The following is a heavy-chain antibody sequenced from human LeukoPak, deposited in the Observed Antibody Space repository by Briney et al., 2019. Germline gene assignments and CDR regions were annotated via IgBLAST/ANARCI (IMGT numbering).Heavy chain of an antibody. D-gene: IGHD6-19*01. CDR2: IKQDGSRK. CDR3: AKDLEQWPAVPEY. V-gene: IGHV3-7*01. J-gene: IGHJ4*02. Sequence: GGSLRLSCAASGFTFSSYAMTWVRQAPGKGLEWMASIKQDGSRKDYLDSVKGRFTVSRDNSKNRLYLQMNSLRPEETALYYCAKDLEQWPAVPEYWGQGTLVIVSS. CDR1: GFTFSSYA.